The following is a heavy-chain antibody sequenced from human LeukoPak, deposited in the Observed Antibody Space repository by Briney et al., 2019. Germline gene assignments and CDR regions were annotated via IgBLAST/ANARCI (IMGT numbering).Heavy chain of an antibody. CDR3: ARGPYGSGSPFDY. V-gene: IGHV4-34*01. J-gene: IGHJ4*02. CDR1: GGSFSGYY. D-gene: IGHD3-10*01. CDR2: INHSGST. Sequence: SETLSLTCAVYGGSFSGYYWSWIRQPPGKGLEWIGEINHSGSTNYNPSLKSRVTISVDTSKNQFSLKLSSVTAADTAVYYCARGPYGSGSPFDYWGQGTLVTVSS.